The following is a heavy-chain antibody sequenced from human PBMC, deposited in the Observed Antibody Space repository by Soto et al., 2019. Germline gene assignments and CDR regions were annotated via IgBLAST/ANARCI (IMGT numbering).Heavy chain of an antibody. CDR3: ARGKLGYCISTSCRISDY. D-gene: IGHD2-2*01. CDR1: GFTFSSYA. Sequence: QVQLVESGGGVVQPGRSLRLSCAASGFTFSSYAMHWVRQAPGKGLEWVAVISYDGSNKYYADSVKGRFTISRDNSKNTLYLQMNSLRAEDTAVYYCARGKLGYCISTSCRISDYWGQGTLVTVSS. CDR2: ISYDGSNK. V-gene: IGHV3-30-3*01. J-gene: IGHJ4*02.